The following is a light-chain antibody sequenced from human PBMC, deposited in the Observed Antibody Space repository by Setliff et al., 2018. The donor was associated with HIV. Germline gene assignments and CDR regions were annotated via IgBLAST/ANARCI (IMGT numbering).Light chain of an antibody. Sequence: QSALAQPASVSGFPGQSITISCTGTSSDVGNYDYVSWYQQHPGKAPKLMIYGVSNRPSEVSNRFSGSKSGNTASLTISGLQAEDEADYYCSSYTTSTTYVFGTGTKVTVL. J-gene: IGLJ1*01. V-gene: IGLV2-14*01. CDR1: SSDVGNYDY. CDR2: GVS. CDR3: SSYTTSTTYV.